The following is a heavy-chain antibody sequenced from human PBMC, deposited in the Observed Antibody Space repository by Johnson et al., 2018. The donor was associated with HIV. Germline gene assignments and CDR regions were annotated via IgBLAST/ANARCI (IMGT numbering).Heavy chain of an antibody. Sequence: VQLVESGGGLVQPGGSLRLSCAASGFTVSSNYMSWVRQAPGKGLEWVSVIYSGGSTYYADSVKGSFTISRDNSKNTLYLQMNSLRAEDKAVYYCSRNKATVLSTTSTNYAFDIWGQGTMVTVSS. CDR3: SRNKATVLSTTSTNYAFDI. CDR2: IYSGGST. J-gene: IGHJ3*02. V-gene: IGHV3-66*01. CDR1: GFTVSSNY. D-gene: IGHD2/OR15-2a*01.